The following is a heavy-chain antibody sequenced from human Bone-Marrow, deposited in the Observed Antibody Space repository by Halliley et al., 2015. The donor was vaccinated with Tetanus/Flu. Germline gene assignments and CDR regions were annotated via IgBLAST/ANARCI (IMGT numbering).Heavy chain of an antibody. CDR3: AKNGRNSAGGAEFLHH. V-gene: IGHV4-59*02. CDR2: ISNTGST. Sequence: TLSLTCTVSGDSVSSHYWSWIRQPPGKRLEWIGYISNTGSTRYNPSLKSRVTISVDTSKNQFSLKLNSVYDSDTAIYYCAKNGRNSAGGAEFLHHWGQGAPVTVSS. D-gene: IGHD3-10*01. CDR1: GDSVSSHY. J-gene: IGHJ1*01.